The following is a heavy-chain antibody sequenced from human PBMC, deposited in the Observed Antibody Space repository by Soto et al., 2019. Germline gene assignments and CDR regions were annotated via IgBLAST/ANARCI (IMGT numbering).Heavy chain of an antibody. V-gene: IGHV4-59*01. CDR2: IYYSGRT. J-gene: IGHJ6*03. Sequence: QVQLQESGPGLVKPSETLSLTCTVSGGSISSYYWSWIRQPPGKGLEWIGYIYYSGRTHYNPSPKSRVTISVDTSTARFALKLGSVTAADTAVYYCARGLAYGSGSYYYMDVWGKGTTVTVSS. CDR3: ARGLAYGSGSYYYMDV. CDR1: GGSISSYY. D-gene: IGHD3-10*01.